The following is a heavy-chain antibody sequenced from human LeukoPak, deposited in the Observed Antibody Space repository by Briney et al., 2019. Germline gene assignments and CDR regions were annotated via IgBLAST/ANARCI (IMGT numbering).Heavy chain of an antibody. CDR2: IKGDGSST. Sequence: PGGSLRLSCAASGFTFSNNWMHWVRQAPGKGLVWVSRIKGDGSSTDYADSVKGRFTISRDDSKNTLYLQMNNLKVEDTAVYYCAKGRCSGVGCDSFHSWGQGALVTVSS. CDR3: AKGRCSGVGCDSFHS. V-gene: IGHV3-74*01. J-gene: IGHJ4*02. CDR1: GFTFSNNW. D-gene: IGHD2-15*01.